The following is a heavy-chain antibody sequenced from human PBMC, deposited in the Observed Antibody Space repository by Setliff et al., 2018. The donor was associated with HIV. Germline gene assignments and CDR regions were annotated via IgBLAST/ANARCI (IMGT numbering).Heavy chain of an antibody. J-gene: IGHJ5*01. Sequence: PGESLKISCRGSGYTFTNYWVGWVRQMPGRGLAWRGIIYPGDSDTRYSPSFEGQVTMSADKSINTAYLQWISLKASDTAMYYCARQPTDTSGYNNWFDSWGQGTLVTVSS. V-gene: IGHV5-51*01. CDR2: IYPGDSDT. D-gene: IGHD3-3*01. CDR1: GYTFTNYW. CDR3: ARQPTDTSGYNNWFDS.